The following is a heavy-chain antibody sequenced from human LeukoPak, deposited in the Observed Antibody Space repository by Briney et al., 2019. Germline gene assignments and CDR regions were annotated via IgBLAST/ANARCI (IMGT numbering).Heavy chain of an antibody. CDR1: GYTFTGYY. J-gene: IGHJ4*02. V-gene: IGHV1-2*02. Sequence: ASVTVSCKASGYTFTGYYMHWVRQAPGQGLEWMGWINPNSGGTNYAQKFQGRVTMTRDTSISTAYMELSRLRSDDTAVYYCASSHCSGGSCYSGMFSYWGQGTLVTVSS. D-gene: IGHD2-15*01. CDR2: INPNSGGT. CDR3: ASSHCSGGSCYSGMFSY.